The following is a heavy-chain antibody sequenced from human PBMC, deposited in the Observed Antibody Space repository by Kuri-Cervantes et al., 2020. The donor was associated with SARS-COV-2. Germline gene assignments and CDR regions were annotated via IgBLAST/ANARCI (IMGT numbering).Heavy chain of an antibody. D-gene: IGHD2-8*01. V-gene: IGHV4-39*01. CDR3: ARTHAGLSPYYFDY. CDR1: GGSISSGDYY. Sequence: GSLRLSCTVSGGSISSGDYYWSWIRQPPGKGLEWIGSIYYSGSTYYNPSLKSRVTISVDTSKNQFSLKLSSVTAADTAVYYCARTHAGLSPYYFDYWGQGTLVTVSS. CDR2: IYYSGST. J-gene: IGHJ4*02.